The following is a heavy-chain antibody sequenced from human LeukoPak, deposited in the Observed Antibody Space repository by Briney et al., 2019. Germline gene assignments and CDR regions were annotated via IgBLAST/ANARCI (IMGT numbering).Heavy chain of an antibody. J-gene: IGHJ4*02. CDR3: ARRNNWNYIDY. Sequence: PGGSLRLSCAASGFTFSDYHMTWIRQAPRKGLEWVSYISGSSIHTNYADSVKGRFTISRDNARNSMYLQMNSLGVEDTAVYYCARRNNWNYIDYWGQGTLVTVSS. D-gene: IGHD1-20*01. V-gene: IGHV3-11*06. CDR2: ISGSSIHT. CDR1: GFTFSDYH.